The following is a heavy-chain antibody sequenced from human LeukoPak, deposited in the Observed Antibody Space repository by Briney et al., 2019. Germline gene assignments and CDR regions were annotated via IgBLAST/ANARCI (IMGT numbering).Heavy chain of an antibody. V-gene: IGHV3-53*01. CDR2: IYSGERT. J-gene: IGHJ4*02. CDR1: GFTVSSNY. CDR3: ARDNSGSIDY. Sequence: GGSLRLSCVASGFTVSSNYMNWVRQAPGKGLAGVSIIYSGERTYYADSVKGRFTISRDTSKNTLYLHMNSLRAEDTGMYYCARDNSGSIDYWGQGTLVTVSS. D-gene: IGHD1-1*01.